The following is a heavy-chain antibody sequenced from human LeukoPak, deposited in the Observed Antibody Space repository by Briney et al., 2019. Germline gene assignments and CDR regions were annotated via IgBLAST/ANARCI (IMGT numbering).Heavy chain of an antibody. CDR3: ANLYGDYNPR. Sequence: GGSLRLSCAASGFTLSSYGMSWVRQAPGKGLEWVSVITGSGGTTIYADSVKGRFTISRDNSKNTLYLQMNSLRAEDTAVYYCANLYGDYNPRWGQGTLVTVSS. CDR2: ITGSGGTT. CDR1: GFTLSSYG. V-gene: IGHV3-23*01. D-gene: IGHD4-17*01. J-gene: IGHJ4*02.